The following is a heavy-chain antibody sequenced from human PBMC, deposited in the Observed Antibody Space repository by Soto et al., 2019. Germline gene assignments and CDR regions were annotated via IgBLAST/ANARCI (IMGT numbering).Heavy chain of an antibody. V-gene: IGHV4-59*01. CDR1: GGSISSYY. D-gene: IGHD3-22*01. CDR2: IYYSGST. J-gene: IGHJ5*02. CDR3: ARELRGTYYYDSSGYSNWFDP. Sequence: QVQLQESGPGLVKPSETLSLTCTVSGGSISSYYWSWIRQPPGKGLEWIGYIYYSGSTNYNPSLKGRVTISVDTSKNQFSLKLSSVTAADTAVYYCARELRGTYYYDSSGYSNWFDPWGQGTLVTVSS.